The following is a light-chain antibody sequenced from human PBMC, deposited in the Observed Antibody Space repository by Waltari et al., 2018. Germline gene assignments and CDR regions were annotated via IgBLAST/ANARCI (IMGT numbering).Light chain of an antibody. J-gene: IGLJ3*02. CDR1: SSDIGANEY. V-gene: IGLV2-14*03. CDR3: CAYTIRSTLV. Sequence: SALTQPASVSGSPGQSITISCAGTSSDIGANEYVSWYQQHQDKAPKLIIHDVFTRPSGISNRFSGSKSANTASLTITGLQAEDEADYYCCAYTIRSTLVFGGGTRVTVL. CDR2: DVF.